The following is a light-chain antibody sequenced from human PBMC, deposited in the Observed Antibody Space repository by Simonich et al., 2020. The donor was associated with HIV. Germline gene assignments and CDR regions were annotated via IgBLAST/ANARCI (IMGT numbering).Light chain of an antibody. CDR1: QGINNW. CDR3: QHYNSYWALT. Sequence: DIQMTQSPSSVSASVGDRDTITCRASQGINNWLAWYQQNPGKAPKLLIYKASSLESGVPSRFSGSGSGTEFTLTISSLHPDDFATYYCQHYNSYWALTFGGGTKVDTK. J-gene: IGKJ4*01. V-gene: IGKV1-5*03. CDR2: KAS.